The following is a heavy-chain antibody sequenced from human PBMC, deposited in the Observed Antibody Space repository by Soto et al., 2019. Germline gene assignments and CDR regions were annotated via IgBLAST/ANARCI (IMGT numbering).Heavy chain of an antibody. Sequence: PSETLSLTCTVSGDSISSYYWTWIRQPPGKGLEYIGYIYYSGRTYYNPSLKSRVTISVDTSKNQFSLKLSSVTAADTAVYYCARLNYDFWSGYYTDYWGQGTLVTVSS. V-gene: IGHV4-59*08. CDR3: ARLNYDFWSGYYTDY. CDR1: GDSISSYY. CDR2: IYYSGRT. J-gene: IGHJ4*02. D-gene: IGHD3-3*01.